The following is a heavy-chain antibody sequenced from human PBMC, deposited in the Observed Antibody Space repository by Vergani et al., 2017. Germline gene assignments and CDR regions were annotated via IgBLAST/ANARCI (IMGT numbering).Heavy chain of an antibody. V-gene: IGHV3-48*01. Sequence: EVQLVESGGGLVQPGGSLRLSCAASGFTFSSYSMNWVRQAPGKGLEWVSYVISSSSTIYYADCGKGRFTISRDNAKNSLYRQMNSRGAEDTAVYYCYIRDECRLYYDFWSGYSTGFGYWGQGTLVTVSS. CDR3: YIRDECRLYYDFWSGYSTGFGY. CDR2: VISSSSTI. J-gene: IGHJ4*02. D-gene: IGHD3-3*01. CDR1: GFTFSSYS.